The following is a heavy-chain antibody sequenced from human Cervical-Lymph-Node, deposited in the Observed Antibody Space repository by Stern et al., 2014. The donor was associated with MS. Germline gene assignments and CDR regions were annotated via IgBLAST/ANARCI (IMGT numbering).Heavy chain of an antibody. CDR2: NIPLIKTT. CDR1: GPMFSSYT. V-gene: IGHV1-69*11. CDR3: AREGPRGDYYYGMDV. Sequence: QVQLVQSGAEVKRPGSSVTVSCKASGPMFSSYTITWVRRAPGQCLEWMGRNIPLIKTTQYAQKFQGRVTITADESTSTAYLELSSLRSEDTAIYYCAREGPRGDYYYGMDVWGQGTTVTVSS. J-gene: IGHJ6*02. D-gene: IGHD3-16*01.